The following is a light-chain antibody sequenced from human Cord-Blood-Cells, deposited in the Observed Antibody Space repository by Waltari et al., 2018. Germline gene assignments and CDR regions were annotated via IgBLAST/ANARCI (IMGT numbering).Light chain of an antibody. CDR3: QQYNNWPPWT. V-gene: IGKV3-15*01. CDR2: GAS. J-gene: IGKJ1*01. CDR1: QSVSSN. Sequence: EIVMTQSPATLPVSTGERATLSCRASQSVSSNLAWYQQKPGQAPRLLIYGASTRATGIPARFSCSGSGTEFTLTISSLQSEDFAVYYCQQYNNWPPWTFGQGTKVEIK.